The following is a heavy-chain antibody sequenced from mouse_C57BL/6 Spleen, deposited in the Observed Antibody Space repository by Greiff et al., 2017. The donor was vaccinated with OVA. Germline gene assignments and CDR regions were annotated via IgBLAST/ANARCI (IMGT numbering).Heavy chain of an antibody. V-gene: IGHV1-64*01. Sequence: VQLQQPGAELVKPGASVKLSCKASGYTFTSYWMHWVKQRPGQGLEWIGMIHPNSGSNNYNEKFKSKATLTVDKSSSTAYMQLSSLTSEYSAVYYCAIYGSSPYYFDYWGQGTTLTVSS. CDR2: IHPNSGSN. J-gene: IGHJ2*01. CDR1: GYTFTSYW. D-gene: IGHD1-1*01. CDR3: AIYGSSPYYFDY.